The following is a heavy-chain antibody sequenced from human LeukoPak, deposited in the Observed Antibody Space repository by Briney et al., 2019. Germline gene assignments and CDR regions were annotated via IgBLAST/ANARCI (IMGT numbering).Heavy chain of an antibody. D-gene: IGHD3-10*01. CDR1: GGSFSGYY. J-gene: IGHJ4*02. V-gene: IGHV4-34*01. CDR2: INHSGST. Sequence: SETLSLTCAVYGGSFSGYYCSWIRQPPGKGLEWIGEINHSGSTNYNPSLKRRVTISVDTSKNQFSLKLSSVTAADTAVYYCARGKPARGSGRSSFDYWGQGTLVTVSS. CDR3: ARGKPARGSGRSSFDY.